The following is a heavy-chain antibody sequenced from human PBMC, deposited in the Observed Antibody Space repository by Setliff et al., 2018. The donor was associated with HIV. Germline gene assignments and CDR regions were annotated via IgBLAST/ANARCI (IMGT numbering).Heavy chain of an antibody. Sequence: SETLSLTCAVYGGSFSGYYWGWIRQPPGKGLEWIGTISSTGSTYYAPSLKSRVTISLDTSKNQFSLKLSSVTAPDTAIYYCARQTWEYYDTLTGYYRSPKNFDSWGQGTLVTVSS. CDR3: ARQTWEYYDTLTGYYRSPKNFDS. CDR1: GGSFSGYY. D-gene: IGHD3-9*01. CDR2: ISSTGST. J-gene: IGHJ4*02. V-gene: IGHV4-39*01.